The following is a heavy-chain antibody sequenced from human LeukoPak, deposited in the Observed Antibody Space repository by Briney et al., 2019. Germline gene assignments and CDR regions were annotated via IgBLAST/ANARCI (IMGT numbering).Heavy chain of an antibody. CDR1: GYTFTSYA. J-gene: IGHJ4*02. CDR3: ATDDRYYYDSSGYYKPYYFDY. CDR2: IIPIFGTA. V-gene: IGHV1-69*06. D-gene: IGHD3-22*01. Sequence: ASVKVSCKASGYTFTSYAMNWVRQAPGQGLEWMGGIIPIFGTANYAQKFQGRVTITADKSTSTAYMELSSLRSEDTAVYYCATDDRYYYDSSGYYKPYYFDYWGQGTLVTVSS.